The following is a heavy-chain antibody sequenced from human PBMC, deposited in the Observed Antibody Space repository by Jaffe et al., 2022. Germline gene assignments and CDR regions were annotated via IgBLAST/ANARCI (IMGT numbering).Heavy chain of an antibody. J-gene: IGHJ4*02. CDR1: GFTFSSYS. CDR2: ISSSSSYI. CDR3: ARDTGTTGTTFDY. Sequence: EVQLVESGGGLVKPGGSLRLSCAASGFTFSSYSMNWVRQAPGKGLEWVSSISSSSSYIYYADSVKGRFTISRDNAKNSLYLQMNSLRAEDTAVYYCARDTGTTGTTFDYWGQGTLVTVSS. V-gene: IGHV3-21*01. D-gene: IGHD1-1*01.